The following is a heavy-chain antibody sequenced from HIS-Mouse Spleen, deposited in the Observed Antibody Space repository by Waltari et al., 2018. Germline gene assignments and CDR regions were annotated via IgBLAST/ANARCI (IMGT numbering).Heavy chain of an antibody. V-gene: IGHV1-2*02. D-gene: IGHD3-16*01. CDR3: ARVSSGGSDFDY. CDR1: GYTFTGHY. Sequence: QVQLVQSGAEVKKPGASVKVSCKASGYTFTGHYMQWGRQAPGQGLERMGWINPNSGGTNYAQNVQGRVTMTRETPISTAYMGMGRLRSDDTAVYYCARVSSGGSDFDYWGQGTLVTVSS. CDR2: INPNSGGT. J-gene: IGHJ4*02.